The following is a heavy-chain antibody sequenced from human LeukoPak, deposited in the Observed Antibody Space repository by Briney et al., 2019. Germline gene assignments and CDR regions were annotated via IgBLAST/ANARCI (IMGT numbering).Heavy chain of an antibody. CDR3: ARGPEDGYNYLDAFDI. CDR1: GGTFSCYA. Sequence: SVKVSCKASGGTFSCYAISWVRQAPGQGLEWMGGIIPIFGTANYARKFQGRVTITADESTSTAYMELSSLRSEDTAVYYCARGPEDGYNYLDAFDIWGQGTMVTVSS. CDR2: IIPIFGTA. V-gene: IGHV1-69*13. J-gene: IGHJ3*02. D-gene: IGHD5-24*01.